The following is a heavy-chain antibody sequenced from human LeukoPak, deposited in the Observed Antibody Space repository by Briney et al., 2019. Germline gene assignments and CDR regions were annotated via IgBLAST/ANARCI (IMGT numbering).Heavy chain of an antibody. CDR3: ARAVVVPAATRTNWFDP. CDR1: GGSISSGGYY. J-gene: IGHJ5*02. D-gene: IGHD2-2*01. CDR2: IYYSGST. Sequence: SQTLSLTCTVSGGSISSGGYYWSWIRQHPGKGLEWIGYIYYSGSTYYNPSLKSRVTISVDTSKNQFSLKLSSMTAADTAVYYCARAVVVPAATRTNWFDPWGQGTLVTVSS. V-gene: IGHV4-31*03.